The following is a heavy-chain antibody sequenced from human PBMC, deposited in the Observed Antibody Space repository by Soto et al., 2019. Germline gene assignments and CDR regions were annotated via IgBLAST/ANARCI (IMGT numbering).Heavy chain of an antibody. CDR2: IYYSGST. V-gene: IGHV4-39*01. J-gene: IGHJ5*01. CDR3: AIRGSSSWYGS. Sequence: QLQLQESGPGLVKPSETLSLTCTVSGGSISSNNYYWGWIRQPPGKGPEWIGNIYYSGSTYYNPSLKSRVTISVETSKDQFSLKLSSVTAAATAVYYCAIRGSSSWYGSSAPGILVTVSS. D-gene: IGHD6-13*01. CDR1: GGSISSNNYY.